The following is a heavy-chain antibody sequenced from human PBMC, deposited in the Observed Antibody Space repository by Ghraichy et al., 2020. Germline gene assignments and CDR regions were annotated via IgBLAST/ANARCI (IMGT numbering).Heavy chain of an antibody. D-gene: IGHD3-3*01. Sequence: SQTLSLTCSVSGDSISSGDHYWSWLRQHPGKGLEWIAYIHDSGSTYYNPSLKSRVTISVDTSKNQFSLKLNSVTAAETAMYYWARDAPVGQISGWFDSWGQGLLVTVSS. CDR1: GDSISSGDHY. V-gene: IGHV4-31*02. J-gene: IGHJ5*01. CDR2: IHDSGST. CDR3: ARDAPVGQISGWFDS.